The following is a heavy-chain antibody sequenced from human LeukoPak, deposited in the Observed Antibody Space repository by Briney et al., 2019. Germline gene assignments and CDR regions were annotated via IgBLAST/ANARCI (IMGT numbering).Heavy chain of an antibody. CDR1: GGSISSYY. Sequence: SETLSLTCTVSGGSISSYYWSWIRQPAGKGLEWIGRIYTSGSTNYNPSLKSRVTISVDKSKNQFSLKLSSVTAADTAVYYCARLGGSSSWYVGYYYMGVWGKGTTVTVSS. CDR2: IYTSGST. V-gene: IGHV4-4*07. J-gene: IGHJ6*03. CDR3: ARLGGSSSWYVGYYYMGV. D-gene: IGHD6-13*01.